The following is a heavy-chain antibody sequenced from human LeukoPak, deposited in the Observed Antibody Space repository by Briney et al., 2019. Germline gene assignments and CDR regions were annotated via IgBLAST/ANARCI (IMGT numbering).Heavy chain of an antibody. Sequence: GASVKVSCKASGYTFTSYDINWVRQATGQGLEWMGWMNPNSGNTGYAQKFQGRVTMTRNTSISTAYMELSSLRSEDTAAYYCAREARQQWLVGYNWFDPWGQGTLVTVSS. D-gene: IGHD6-19*01. CDR1: GYTFTSYD. CDR3: AREARQQWLVGYNWFDP. V-gene: IGHV1-8*01. J-gene: IGHJ5*02. CDR2: MNPNSGNT.